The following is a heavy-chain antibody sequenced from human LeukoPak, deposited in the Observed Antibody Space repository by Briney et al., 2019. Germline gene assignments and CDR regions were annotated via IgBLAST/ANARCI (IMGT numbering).Heavy chain of an antibody. V-gene: IGHV3-21*01. D-gene: IGHD3-10*01. CDR1: GFTFSSYS. CDR3: ARVSANYYGSGSKLDY. CDR2: ISSSSSYI. J-gene: IGHJ4*02. Sequence: GGSLRLSCAASGFTFSSYSMNWVRQAPGKGLEWVSSISSSSSYIYYADSVKGRFTISRDNAKNSLYLQMNSLRAEDTAVYYSARVSANYYGSGSKLDYWGQGTLVTVSS.